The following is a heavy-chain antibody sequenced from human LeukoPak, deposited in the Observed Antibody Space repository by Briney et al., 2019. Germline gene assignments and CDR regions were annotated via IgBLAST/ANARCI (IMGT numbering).Heavy chain of an antibody. J-gene: IGHJ4*02. CDR3: ANSVAVAGGFDY. CDR2: ISYDGSNK. D-gene: IGHD6-19*01. V-gene: IGHV3-30*18. Sequence: GGSLRLSCAASGFTFSSYVMSWVRQAPGKGLEWVAVISYDGSNKYYADSVKGRFTISRDNSKNTLYLQMNSLRAEDTAVYYCANSVAVAGGFDYWGQGTLVTVSS. CDR1: GFTFSSYV.